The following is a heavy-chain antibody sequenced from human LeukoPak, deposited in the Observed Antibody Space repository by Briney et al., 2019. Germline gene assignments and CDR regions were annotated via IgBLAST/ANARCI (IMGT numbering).Heavy chain of an antibody. CDR1: GVSISNYY. J-gene: IGHJ4*02. V-gene: IGHV4-59*08. CDR2: ISDSGST. CDR3: ARFGSDSYGYKYYFDY. D-gene: IGHD3-16*01. Sequence: SPTLSLTCTVSGVSISNYYWSWIRQPPGKGLEWNAYISDSGSTNYNPSLKSRVTISVGTSKNRFSLKLNSVTASDTAVYYCARFGSDSYGYKYYFDYWGQGTLVTVSS.